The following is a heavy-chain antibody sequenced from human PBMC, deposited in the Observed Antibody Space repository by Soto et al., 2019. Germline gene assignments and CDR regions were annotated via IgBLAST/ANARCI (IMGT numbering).Heavy chain of an antibody. CDR1: GGSISSSSYY. Sequence: PSETLSLTCTVSGGSISSSSYYWGWIRQPPGKGLEWIGSIYYSGSTYYNPSLKSRVTISVDTSKNQFSLKLSSVTAADTAVYYCASYHDSSGYYYRKGWFDPWGQGTLVTVSS. J-gene: IGHJ5*02. V-gene: IGHV4-39*01. CDR2: IYYSGST. CDR3: ASYHDSSGYYYRKGWFDP. D-gene: IGHD3-22*01.